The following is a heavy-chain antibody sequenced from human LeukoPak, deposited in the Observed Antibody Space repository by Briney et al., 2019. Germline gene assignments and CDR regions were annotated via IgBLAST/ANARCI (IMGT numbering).Heavy chain of an antibody. CDR1: AASISSYY. CDR3: ARINSSGPVRGWFDP. D-gene: IGHD6-19*01. V-gene: IGHV4-34*04. J-gene: IGHJ5*02. Sequence: PSQTLSLTCTAAAASISSYYWSWNRQPPGNGLDWNGEINQSGSTTNHPSLKSRATISIDQPNNQPSLKLSAVPAADTAVYYCARINSSGPVRGWFDPWGQGTLVTVSS. CDR2: INQSGST.